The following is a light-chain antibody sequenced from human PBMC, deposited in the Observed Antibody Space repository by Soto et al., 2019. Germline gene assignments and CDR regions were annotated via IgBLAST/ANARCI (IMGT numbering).Light chain of an antibody. CDR1: SSNIGSFYD. V-gene: IGLV1-40*01. CDR3: QSYDNSLSHVV. J-gene: IGLJ2*01. CDR2: GDN. Sequence: QSVLTQPPSVSGAPGQRVTIPCTGSSSNIGSFYDVHWYKQLPGTVPKLLIYGDNNRPSGVPDRCSGSKSGTSASLAITGLQPEDAADYYCQSYDNSLSHVVFGGGTKLTVL.